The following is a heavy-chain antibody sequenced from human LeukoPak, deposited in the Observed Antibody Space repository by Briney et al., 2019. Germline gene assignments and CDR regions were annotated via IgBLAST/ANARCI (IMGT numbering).Heavy chain of an antibody. CDR2: IYYSGNT. CDR3: ARDTHYYGMDV. CDR1: GGSINNYY. V-gene: IGHV4-59*01. J-gene: IGHJ6*04. Sequence: SETLSLTCTVSGGSINNYYWSWIRQPPGKGLEWIGYIYYSGNTNYNPSPKSRVTISVDTSKNQFSLKLSSVTAADTAVYYCARDTHYYGMDVWGKGTTVTVSS.